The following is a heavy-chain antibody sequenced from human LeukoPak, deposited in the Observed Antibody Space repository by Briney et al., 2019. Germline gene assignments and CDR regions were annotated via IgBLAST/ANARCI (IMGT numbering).Heavy chain of an antibody. J-gene: IGHJ4*02. CDR2: ISGSGGST. V-gene: IGHV3-23*01. CDR3: AKAYSSSWEPFDY. CDR1: GFTFSRYA. D-gene: IGHD6-13*01. Sequence: GGSLRLSCAASGFTFSRYAMSWVRQAPGKGLAWVSGISGSGGSTYYADSVKGRITLSRDNSKNTLYLQMNSLRAEDTAVYYCAKAYSSSWEPFDYWGQGTLVTVSS.